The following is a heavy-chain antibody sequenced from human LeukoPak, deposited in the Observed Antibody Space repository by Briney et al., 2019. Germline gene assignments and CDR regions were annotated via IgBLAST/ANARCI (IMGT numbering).Heavy chain of an antibody. J-gene: IGHJ3*02. CDR3: ATGTRYSSGWFDI. Sequence: SETLSLTCTVSGGSISSYYWSWIRQPPRKGLEWVGYIYYSGSTNYNPSLKSRVTISVDTSKNQFSLKLSSVTSADTAVYYCATGTRYSSGWFDIWGQGTMVTVSS. CDR1: GGSISSYY. V-gene: IGHV4-59*01. CDR2: IYYSGST. D-gene: IGHD6-19*01.